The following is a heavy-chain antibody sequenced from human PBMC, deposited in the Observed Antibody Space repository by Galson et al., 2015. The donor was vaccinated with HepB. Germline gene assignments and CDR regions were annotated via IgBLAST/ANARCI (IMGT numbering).Heavy chain of an antibody. Sequence: SLRLSCAASGFTFNSYTIYWVRQAPGKALEYICAINGNGDSTSYAEYLKGRFTISSANSKNTVYLQMSSLRLEDTAVYYCWGGNTGYYGDWGQGTLVIVSS. CDR1: GFTFNSYT. J-gene: IGHJ4*02. CDR3: WGGNTGYYGD. CDR2: INGNGDST. V-gene: IGHV3-64D*06. D-gene: IGHD1-26*01.